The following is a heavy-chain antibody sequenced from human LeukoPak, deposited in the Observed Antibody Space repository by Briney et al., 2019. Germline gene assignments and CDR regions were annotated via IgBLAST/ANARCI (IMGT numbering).Heavy chain of an antibody. CDR1: GFTFSTYG. CDR2: ISYDGSNK. Sequence: GGSLRLSCAASGFTFSTYGMNWVRQAPGKGLEWVAVISYDGSNKYYADSVKGRFTISRDNSKNTLYLQMNSLRAEDTAVYYCAKDTLRYCSGGSCYYFDYWGQGTLVTVSS. J-gene: IGHJ4*02. V-gene: IGHV3-30*18. D-gene: IGHD2-15*01. CDR3: AKDTLRYCSGGSCYYFDY.